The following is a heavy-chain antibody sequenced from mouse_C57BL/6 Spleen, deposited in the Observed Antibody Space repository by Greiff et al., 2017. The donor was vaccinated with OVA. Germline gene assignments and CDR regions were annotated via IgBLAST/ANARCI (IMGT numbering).Heavy chain of an antibody. CDR2: INYDGSST. D-gene: IGHD1-1*01. Sequence: EVMLVESEGGLVQPGSSMKLSCTASGFTFSDYYMAWVRQVPEKGLEWVANINYDGSSTYYLDSLQSRFIISRDNAKNILYLQMSSLKSEDTATYYCARDRAYYGYFDYWGQGTTLTVSS. CDR1: GFTFSDYY. J-gene: IGHJ2*01. V-gene: IGHV5-16*01. CDR3: ARDRAYYGYFDY.